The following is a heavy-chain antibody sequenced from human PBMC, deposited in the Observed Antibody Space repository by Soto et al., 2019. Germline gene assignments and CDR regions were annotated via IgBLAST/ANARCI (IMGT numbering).Heavy chain of an antibody. D-gene: IGHD2-21*01. Sequence: GGSLRLSCAASGFTVSNNYMSWVRQAPGKGLEWVSLIYSGGKTHYAESVKGRFTISRDSSKNTLHLQMNSLRAEVTAVYYCLQREFPDYWSQGTLVTVSS. CDR3: LQREFPDY. V-gene: IGHV3-66*01. CDR1: GFTVSNNY. J-gene: IGHJ4*02. CDR2: IYSGGKT.